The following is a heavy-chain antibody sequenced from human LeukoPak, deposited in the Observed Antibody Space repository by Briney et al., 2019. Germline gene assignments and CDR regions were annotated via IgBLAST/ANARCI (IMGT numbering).Heavy chain of an antibody. J-gene: IGHJ4*02. D-gene: IGHD6-19*01. CDR1: GFTFTSYS. V-gene: IGHV1-46*01. CDR2: INPSGSIT. Sequence: ASVKVSCKASGFTFTSYSMQWVRQAPGQRLEWMGIINPSGSITSYTQKFQGRVTITRDTSTSTVYMELSSLRSDDTAVYYCARGATYISGHHDAWGLGTLVTVSS. CDR3: ARGATYISGHHDA.